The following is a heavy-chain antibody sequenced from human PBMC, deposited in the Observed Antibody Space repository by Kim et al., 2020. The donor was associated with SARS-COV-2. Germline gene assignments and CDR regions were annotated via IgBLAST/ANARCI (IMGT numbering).Heavy chain of an antibody. V-gene: IGHV3-33*01. CDR1: GFTFSSYG. J-gene: IGHJ4*02. D-gene: IGHD3-10*01. Sequence: GGSLRLSCAASGFTFSSYGMHWVRQAPGKGLEWVAVIWYDGSNKYYADSVKGRFTISRDNSKNTLYLQMNSLRAEDTAVYYCASSPRGYGSGSPPPNDYWGQGTLVTVSS. CDR3: ASSPRGYGSGSPPPNDY. CDR2: IWYDGSNK.